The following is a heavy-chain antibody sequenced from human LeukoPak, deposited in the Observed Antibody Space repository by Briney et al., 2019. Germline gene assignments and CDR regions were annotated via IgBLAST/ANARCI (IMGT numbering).Heavy chain of an antibody. CDR1: GYTFTSYG. CDR3: AREAITIFGVVRTQTTYGLHRFDP. J-gene: IGHJ5*02. D-gene: IGHD3-3*01. Sequence: ASVKVSCKASGYTFTSYGISWVRQAPGQGLEWMGWISAYNGNTNYAQKLQGRVTMTTDTSTSTAYMELRSLRSEDTAVYYCAREAITIFGVVRTQTTYGLHRFDPWGQGTLVTVSS. CDR2: ISAYNGNT. V-gene: IGHV1-18*01.